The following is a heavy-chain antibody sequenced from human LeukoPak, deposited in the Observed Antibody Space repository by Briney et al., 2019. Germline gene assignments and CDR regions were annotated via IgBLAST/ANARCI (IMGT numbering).Heavy chain of an antibody. CDR2: INPNSGGT. J-gene: IGHJ6*02. V-gene: IGHV1-2*02. CDR3: ARGVLRWEYYYCYGMDV. D-gene: IGHD4-23*01. Sequence: ASVKVSCKASGYTFTGYYMHWVRQAPGQGLEWMGWINPNSGGTNYAQKFQGRVTMTRDTSISTAYMELSRLRSDDTAVYYCARGVLRWEYYYCYGMDVWGQGTTVTVSS. CDR1: GYTFTGYY.